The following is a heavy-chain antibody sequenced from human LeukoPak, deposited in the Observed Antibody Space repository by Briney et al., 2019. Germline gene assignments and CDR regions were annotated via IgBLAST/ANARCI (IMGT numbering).Heavy chain of an antibody. CDR3: VRAVSDASGGCWFDP. CDR1: GFTFSTYW. D-gene: IGHD2/OR15-2a*01. J-gene: IGHJ5*02. V-gene: IGHV3-7*01. Sequence: GGSLRLSCAASGFTFSTYWMTWVRQAPGKGLEWVANIKPDGSEKFYVDSVKGRFTVSRDNAQNSLYLQMNSLRAEDTALYYCVRAVSDASGGCWFDPWGQGTLVTVSS. CDR2: IKPDGSEK.